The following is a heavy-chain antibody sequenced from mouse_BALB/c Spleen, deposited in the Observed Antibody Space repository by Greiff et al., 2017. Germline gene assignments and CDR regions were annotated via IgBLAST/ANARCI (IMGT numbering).Heavy chain of an antibody. CDR2: ISSGGSYT. CDR1: GFTFSSYT. J-gene: IGHJ4*01. Sequence: EVKLVESGGGLVKPGGSLKLSCAASGFTFSSYTMSWVRQTPEKRLEWVATISSGGSYTYYPDSVKGRFTISRDNAKNTLYLQMSSLKSEDTAMYYCTRGHRYGAMDYWGQGTSVTVSS. CDR3: TRGHRYGAMDY. V-gene: IGHV5-6-4*01. D-gene: IGHD2-14*01.